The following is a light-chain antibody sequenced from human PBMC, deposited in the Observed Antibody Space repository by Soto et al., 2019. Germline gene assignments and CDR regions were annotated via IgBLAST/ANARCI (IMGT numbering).Light chain of an antibody. V-gene: IGKV3-20*01. Sequence: EIVLTQSPGTLSLSPGERATLFCRASQSVSSNFLAWYQQKPGQAPRLLIYNASRRAAGIPDRFSGSGSGTDFTLTISRLEPEDFAVYYCQQYSTSSPRYTFSQGTKLEIK. CDR3: QQYSTSSPRYT. J-gene: IGKJ2*01. CDR2: NAS. CDR1: QSVSSNF.